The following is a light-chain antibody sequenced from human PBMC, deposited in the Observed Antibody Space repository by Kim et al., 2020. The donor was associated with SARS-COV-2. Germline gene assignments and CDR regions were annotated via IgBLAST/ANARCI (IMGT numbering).Light chain of an antibody. CDR1: QDIGKY. Sequence: AAGGDGVTITWRGGQDIGKYVAWFQLEPGEGPKLRIYASSAWRRGGPSRFSGGGSGADFARAVSSLQAEDVATYCCQKCDSAPWTFGQGTKVDIK. CDR3: QKCDSAPWT. CDR2: ASS. V-gene: IGKV1-27*01. J-gene: IGKJ1*01.